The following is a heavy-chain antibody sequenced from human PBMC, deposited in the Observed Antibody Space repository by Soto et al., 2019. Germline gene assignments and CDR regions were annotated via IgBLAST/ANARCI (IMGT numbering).Heavy chain of an antibody. J-gene: IGHJ5*02. D-gene: IGHD1-7*01. CDR1: GGSISSTNW. CDR2: MYHSGSP. Sequence: QVQLRQSGPGLVKPSGTLSLSCAVSGGSISSTNWWSWVRQSPGKRLEWIGDMYHSGSPTYNPSLRGRVTWSMDKSTNPFAQLLRYVTAAYTAVYYCTSLVRSMELAVIPIPTWGQGILVSFSA. CDR3: TSLVRSMELAVIPIPT. V-gene: IGHV4-4*02.